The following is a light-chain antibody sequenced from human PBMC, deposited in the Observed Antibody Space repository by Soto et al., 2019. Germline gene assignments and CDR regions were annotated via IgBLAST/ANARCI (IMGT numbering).Light chain of an antibody. Sequence: QSALTQPASVSGSPGQSITISCTGTSSDVGFYNFVSWYQQNPGKAPQSLIYEVTNRPPGVSNRFSGSKSGNTASLTVSGLQAEDEADYYCSSYTPNSTWVFGGGTQLTVL. J-gene: IGLJ3*02. V-gene: IGLV2-14*01. CDR1: SSDVGFYNF. CDR2: EVT. CDR3: SSYTPNSTWV.